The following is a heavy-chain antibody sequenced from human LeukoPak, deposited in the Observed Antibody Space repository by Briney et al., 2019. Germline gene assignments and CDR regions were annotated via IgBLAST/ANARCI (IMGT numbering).Heavy chain of an antibody. CDR2: IIPIFGTA. V-gene: IGHV1-69*13. D-gene: IGHD3-10*01. CDR1: GYTFTSYG. J-gene: IGHJ4*02. CDR3: ARLHYYGSGSPY. Sequence: SVKVSCKASGYTFTSYGISWVRQAPGQGLEWMGGIIPIFGTANYAQKFQGRVTITADESTSTAYMELSSLRSEDTAVYYCARLHYYGSGSPYWGQGTLVTVSS.